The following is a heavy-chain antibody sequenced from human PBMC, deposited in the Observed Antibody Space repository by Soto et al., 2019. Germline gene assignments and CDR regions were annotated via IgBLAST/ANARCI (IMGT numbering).Heavy chain of an antibody. J-gene: IGHJ4*02. V-gene: IGHV3-30*18. CDR1: GFTFSSYG. CDR2: ISYDGSNK. Sequence: GGSLRLSCAASGFTFSSYGMHWVRQAPGKGLEWVAVISYDGSNKYYADSVKGRFTISRDNSKNTLYLQMNSLRAEDTAVYYCAKDLPNFPEWELSYYFDYWGQGTLVTVSS. CDR3: AKDLPNFPEWELSYYFDY. D-gene: IGHD1-26*01.